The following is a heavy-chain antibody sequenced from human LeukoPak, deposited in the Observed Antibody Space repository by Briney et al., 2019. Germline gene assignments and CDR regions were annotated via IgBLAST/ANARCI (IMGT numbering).Heavy chain of an antibody. CDR2: ISGRDGRT. V-gene: IGHV3-23*01. Sequence: PGGSLRPSCAASGFTFSSYAMHWVRQAPGKGLEWVSSISGRDGRTHYADSVKGRFTISRDNSKNTLYLQMNSLRAEDTAVYYCAKDPMLSGSYYNNWFDPWGQGTLVTVSS. D-gene: IGHD1-26*01. CDR3: AKDPMLSGSYYNNWFDP. J-gene: IGHJ5*02. CDR1: GFTFSSYA.